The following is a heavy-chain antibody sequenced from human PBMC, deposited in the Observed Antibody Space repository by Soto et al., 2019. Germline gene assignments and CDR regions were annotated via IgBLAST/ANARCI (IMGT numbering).Heavy chain of an antibody. CDR1: GYTFTSHA. CDR3: ARVLPLFDP. Sequence: ASVKVSCKASGYTFTSHAIHWVRQAPGQGLEWMGWINAGKGNTKYPQRVQGRVTITRDTSTSTAYMELRSLRSDDTAVYYGARVLPLFDPWGQGTLVTVSS. J-gene: IGHJ5*02. CDR2: INAGKGNT. V-gene: IGHV1-3*01.